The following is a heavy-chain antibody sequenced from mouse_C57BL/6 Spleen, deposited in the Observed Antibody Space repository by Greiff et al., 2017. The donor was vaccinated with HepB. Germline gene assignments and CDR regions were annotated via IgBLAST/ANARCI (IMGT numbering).Heavy chain of an antibody. CDR3: ARSETMVTTVYFDY. CDR1: GYTFTSYW. V-gene: IGHV1-69*01. J-gene: IGHJ2*01. Sequence: VQLQQPGAELVMPGASVKLSCKASGYTFTSYWMHWVKQRPGQGLEWIGEIDPSDSYTNYNQKFKGKSTLTVDKSSSTAYMQLSSLTSEDSAVYYCARSETMVTTVYFDYWGQGTTLTVSS. D-gene: IGHD2-2*01. CDR2: IDPSDSYT.